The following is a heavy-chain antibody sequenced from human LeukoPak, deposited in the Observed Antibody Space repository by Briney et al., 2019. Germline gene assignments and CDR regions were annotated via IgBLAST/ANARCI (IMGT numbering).Heavy chain of an antibody. V-gene: IGHV4-31*03. D-gene: IGHD3-9*01. CDR2: IYYSGST. CDR1: GGSISSGGYY. Sequence: SETLSLTCTVSGGSISSGGYYWSWIRQHPGKGLEWIGYIYYSGSTYYNPSLKSRVTLSVDTSKNQFSLKLSSVTAADTAVYYCARAVFRYFGALHIWGQGTMVTVSS. J-gene: IGHJ3*02. CDR3: ARAVFRYFGALHI.